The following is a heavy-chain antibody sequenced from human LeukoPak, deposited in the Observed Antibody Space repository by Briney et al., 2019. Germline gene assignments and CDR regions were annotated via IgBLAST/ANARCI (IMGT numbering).Heavy chain of an antibody. V-gene: IGHV1-2*02. J-gene: IGHJ4*02. CDR1: GYTFTGYY. D-gene: IGHD6-19*01. Sequence: ASVKVSCKASGYTFTGYYMHWVRQAPGQGLEWMGWINPNSGGTNYAQKFQGRVTMTRDTSISTACMELSRLRSDDTAVYYCASLPYSSGWFDYWGQGTLVTVSS. CDR3: ASLPYSSGWFDY. CDR2: INPNSGGT.